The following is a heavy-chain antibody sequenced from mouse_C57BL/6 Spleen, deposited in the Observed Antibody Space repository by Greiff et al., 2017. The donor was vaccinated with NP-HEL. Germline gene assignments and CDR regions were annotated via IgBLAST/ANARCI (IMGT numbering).Heavy chain of an antibody. D-gene: IGHD1-1*01. CDR2: IWSGGST. J-gene: IGHJ3*01. CDR3: ARDWGTTVVAASPFAY. Sequence: VHLVESGPGLVQPSQSLSITCTVSGFSLTSYGVHWVRQSPGKGLEWLGVIWSGGSTDYNAAFISRLSISKDNSKSQVFFKMNSLQADDTAIYYCARDWGTTVVAASPFAYWGQGTLVTVSA. V-gene: IGHV2-2*01. CDR1: GFSLTSYG.